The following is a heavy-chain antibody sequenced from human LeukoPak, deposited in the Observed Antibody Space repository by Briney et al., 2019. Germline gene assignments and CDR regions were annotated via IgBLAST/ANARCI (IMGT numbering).Heavy chain of an antibody. Sequence: PSETLSLTCTVSGGSISSYYWSWVRQPAGKGLEWIGRIYSSGNTNYNPSLKGRVTVSVDTSKNQFSLKLSSVTAADTAVYYCARQTYYYDSSGYYYYYYMDVWGKGTTVTVSS. CDR3: ARQTYYYDSSGYYYYYYMDV. J-gene: IGHJ6*03. CDR1: GGSISSYY. V-gene: IGHV4-4*07. D-gene: IGHD3-22*01. CDR2: IYSSGNT.